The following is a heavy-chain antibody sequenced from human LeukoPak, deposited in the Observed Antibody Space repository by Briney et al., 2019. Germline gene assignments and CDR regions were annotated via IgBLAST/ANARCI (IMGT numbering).Heavy chain of an antibody. Sequence: QPGGSLRLSCAASGFTFSSYAMHWVRQAPGKVLEWVAVISYDGSNKYYADSVKGRFTISRDNSKNTLYLQMNSLRAEDTAVYYCARDRAWNYGRPDYWGQGTLVTVSS. CDR3: ARDRAWNYGRPDY. J-gene: IGHJ4*02. D-gene: IGHD1-7*01. V-gene: IGHV3-30-3*01. CDR1: GFTFSSYA. CDR2: ISYDGSNK.